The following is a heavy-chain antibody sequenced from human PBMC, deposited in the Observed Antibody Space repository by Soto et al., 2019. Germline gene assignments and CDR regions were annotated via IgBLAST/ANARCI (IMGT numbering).Heavy chain of an antibody. CDR1: GGSISDDY. CDR3: ARQKYSNYGGGRYGMDV. J-gene: IGHJ6*02. Sequence: SETLSLTCTVSGGSISDDYWTWIRLLPGKGLQWIGHISQPGTTKYNPSLRSRVTISLDTSTTQFSLRLTSVTAADTAVYYCARQKYSNYGGGRYGMDVWGQGTTVTVS. V-gene: IGHV4-59*08. D-gene: IGHD4-4*01. CDR2: ISQPGTT.